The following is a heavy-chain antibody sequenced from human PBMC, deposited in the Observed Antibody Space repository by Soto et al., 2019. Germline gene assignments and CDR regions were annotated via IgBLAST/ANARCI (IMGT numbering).Heavy chain of an antibody. D-gene: IGHD2-2*01. CDR2: IWYDGSNK. CDR1: GFTFSSYG. CDR3: AREFFSRDCSSTSCYAYGMDV. Sequence: QVQLVESGGGVVQPGRSLRLSCAASGFTFSSYGMHWVRQAPGKGLEWVAVIWYDGSNKYYADSVKGRFTISRDNSKNPLYLQMNSLRAEDTAVYYCAREFFSRDCSSTSCYAYGMDVWGQGTTVTVSS. J-gene: IGHJ6*02. V-gene: IGHV3-33*01.